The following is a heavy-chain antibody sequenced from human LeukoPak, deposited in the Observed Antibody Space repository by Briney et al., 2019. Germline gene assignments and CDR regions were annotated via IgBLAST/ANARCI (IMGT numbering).Heavy chain of an antibody. CDR3: ARGHPYSSSWNHQYGMDV. J-gene: IGHJ6*02. Sequence: GGSLRLSCAASGFIVSNNYMLWVRQAPGKGLEWVAVIWNDGSTKYYADSVKGRFTISRDNSKNTLYLQMNSLRTQDTAVYYCARGHPYSSSWNHQYGMDVWGQGTTVTVSS. CDR1: GFIVSNNY. D-gene: IGHD6-13*01. CDR2: IWNDGSTK. V-gene: IGHV3-33*08.